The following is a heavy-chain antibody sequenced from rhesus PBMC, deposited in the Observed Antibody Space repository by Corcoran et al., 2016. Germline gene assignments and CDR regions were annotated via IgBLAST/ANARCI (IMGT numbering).Heavy chain of an antibody. Sequence: EVQLVESGGGLVQPGGSLRLSCAASGFTFSDYYMSWVRQAPGKGLEWVSSFISACSYKSYAASVKGRFTISRDNAKNSLSLQMNRLKTEDTAVYYCTKEGGYGYIDYWGQGVLVTVSS. D-gene: IGHD3-9*01. CDR2: FISACSYK. CDR1: GFTFSDYY. CDR3: TKEGGYGYIDY. V-gene: IGHV3S16*01. J-gene: IGHJ4*01.